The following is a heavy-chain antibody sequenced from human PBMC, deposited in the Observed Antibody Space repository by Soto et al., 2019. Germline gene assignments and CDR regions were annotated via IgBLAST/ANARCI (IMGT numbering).Heavy chain of an antibody. CDR1: RFTFSLYS. V-gene: IGHV3-48*02. Sequence: EVQLVESGGCLVQPGGSLRLSCAASRFTFSLYSMGWVRQAPGKGLEWVSYISRSSTGIHYADSVKGRFTISRDDATNSMHLQMNSLRDGDTAVYYCARAVTWGLDVWGQGTTVSIS. J-gene: IGHJ6*02. CDR2: ISRSSTGI. CDR3: ARAVTWGLDV. D-gene: IGHD3-10*01.